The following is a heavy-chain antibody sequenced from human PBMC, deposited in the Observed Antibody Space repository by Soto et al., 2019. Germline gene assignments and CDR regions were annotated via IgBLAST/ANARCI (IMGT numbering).Heavy chain of an antibody. Sequence: EVQLLESGGGLVQPGGSLRLSCAASGFTFSSYARSWVRQAPGKGLEWVSAISGSGGSTYYADSVKGRFTISRDNSKNTLYLQMNSLRAKDTAVYYCAKSQAATPQLNDYWGQGTLVTVSS. CDR1: GFTFSSYA. CDR3: AKSQAATPQLNDY. V-gene: IGHV3-23*01. D-gene: IGHD2-15*01. J-gene: IGHJ4*02. CDR2: ISGSGGST.